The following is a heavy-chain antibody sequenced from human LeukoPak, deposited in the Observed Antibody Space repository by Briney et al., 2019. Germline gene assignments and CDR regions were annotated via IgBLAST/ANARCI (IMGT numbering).Heavy chain of an antibody. Sequence: GESLKISCQASGYTFTNYWIGWVRQMPGKGLEWMGIIYPGDSDTKYSPSFQGQVTMSADRSIRTAYLQWSSLKASDTAMYYCATLVGYGSFFDYWGQGTLVTVSS. CDR1: GYTFTNYW. D-gene: IGHD3-10*01. V-gene: IGHV5-51*01. CDR3: ATLVGYGSFFDY. J-gene: IGHJ4*02. CDR2: IYPGDSDT.